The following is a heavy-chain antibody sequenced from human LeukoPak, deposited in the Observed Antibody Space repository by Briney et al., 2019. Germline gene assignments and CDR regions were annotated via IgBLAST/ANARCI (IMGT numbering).Heavy chain of an antibody. CDR2: INANSGVT. J-gene: IGHJ4*02. CDR3: ARDVSSTPNWEFDY. CDR1: GYTFTSYY. V-gene: IGHV1-2*06. D-gene: IGHD1-26*01. Sequence: ASVKVSCKASGYTFTSYYIHWVRQAPGQGLEWMGRINANSGVTEYEQKFQGRVTMTRDTSISTAYVEVNWLISDDTAIYYCARDVSSTPNWEFDYWGQGTLVTVSS.